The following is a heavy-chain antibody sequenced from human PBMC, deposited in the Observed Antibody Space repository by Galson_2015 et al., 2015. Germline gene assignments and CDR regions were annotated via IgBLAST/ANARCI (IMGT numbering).Heavy chain of an antibody. Sequence: SLRLSCAASGFTFSSYAMHWVRQAPGKGLEWVAVISCDGSNKYYADSVKGRFTISRDNSKNTLYLQMNSLRAEDTAVYYCARDLAPATQHSPNIAVAGRNYYYGMDVWGQGTTVTVSS. J-gene: IGHJ6*02. CDR1: GFTFSSYA. D-gene: IGHD6-19*01. CDR3: ARDLAPATQHSPNIAVAGRNYYYGMDV. CDR2: ISCDGSNK. V-gene: IGHV3-30-3*01.